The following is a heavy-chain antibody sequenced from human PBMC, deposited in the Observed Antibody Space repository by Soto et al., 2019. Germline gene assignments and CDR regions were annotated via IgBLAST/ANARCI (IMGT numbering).Heavy chain of an antibody. D-gene: IGHD3-22*01. V-gene: IGHV3-21*01. CDR2: ISSSSTYI. Sequence: EVQLVESGGGLVKPGGSLRLSCAASGFTFSSYSMNWVRQAPGKGLEWVSSISSSSTYIYYADSVKGRFTISRDKAKNSPYLQMNSLRAEDAAVYYCAGDANYDSSGREFDYWGQGTLVTVSS. CDR3: AGDANYDSSGREFDY. CDR1: GFTFSSYS. J-gene: IGHJ4*02.